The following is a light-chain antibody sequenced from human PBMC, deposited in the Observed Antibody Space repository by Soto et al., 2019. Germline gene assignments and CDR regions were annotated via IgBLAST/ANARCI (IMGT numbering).Light chain of an antibody. CDR3: QQRSNWPPVFT. CDR2: DAS. V-gene: IGKV3-11*01. J-gene: IGKJ3*01. CDR1: QSVSSY. Sequence: EIVLTQSPATLSLSPWERATLSCRASQSVSSYLAWYRQKPGQAPRLLIYDASTRATGIPARFSGSGSGTDFPLPISILEPEDFAVYYRQQRSNWPPVFTFGPGTKVDIK.